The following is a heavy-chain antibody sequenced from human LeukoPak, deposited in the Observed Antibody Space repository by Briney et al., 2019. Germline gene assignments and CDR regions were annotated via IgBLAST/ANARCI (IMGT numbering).Heavy chain of an antibody. CDR3: ARNIYSSSSLRFDY. Sequence: PGGSLRLSCAASGFTFSSYAMSWVRQAPGKGLEWVSAISGSGASTYYADSVKGRFTISRDISKNALYLQMNSLRAEDTAVFYCARNIYSSSSLRFDYWGQGTLVTVSS. V-gene: IGHV3-23*01. D-gene: IGHD6-6*01. J-gene: IGHJ4*02. CDR2: ISGSGAST. CDR1: GFTFSSYA.